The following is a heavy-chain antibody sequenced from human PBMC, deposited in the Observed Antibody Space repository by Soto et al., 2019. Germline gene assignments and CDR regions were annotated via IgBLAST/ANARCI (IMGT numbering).Heavy chain of an antibody. CDR3: ASSYGSGYRAFDY. D-gene: IGHD3-10*01. CDR1: GDTFTFYS. V-gene: IGHV1-69*02. Sequence: QVQLVQSGAEVKRPGSSVKVSCKASGDTFTFYSINWVRQAPGLGLEWMGRINPILSRSNYAQRFQGRVTITADKSTSTAYMELSSLRAEDTAIYYCASSYGSGYRAFDYWGQGALVTVSS. J-gene: IGHJ4*02. CDR2: INPILSRS.